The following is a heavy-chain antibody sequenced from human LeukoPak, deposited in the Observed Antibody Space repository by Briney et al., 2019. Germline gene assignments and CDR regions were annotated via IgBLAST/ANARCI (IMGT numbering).Heavy chain of an antibody. CDR2: IYHSGST. CDR3: ARGIESSVPTPHNWFDP. V-gene: IGHV4-30-2*01. Sequence: PSETLSLTCTVSGGSISSGGYYWSWIRQPPGKGLEWIGYIYHSGSTYYNPSLKSRVTISVDRSKNQFSLKLSSVTAADTAVYYCARGIESSVPTPHNWFDPWGQGTLVTVSS. CDR1: GGSISSGGYY. J-gene: IGHJ5*02. D-gene: IGHD5/OR15-5a*01.